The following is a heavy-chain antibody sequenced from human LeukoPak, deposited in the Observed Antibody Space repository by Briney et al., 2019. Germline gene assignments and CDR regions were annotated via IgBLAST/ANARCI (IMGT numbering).Heavy chain of an antibody. CDR2: IYYSGST. J-gene: IGHJ3*02. CDR1: GGSISSSSYY. V-gene: IGHV4-61*01. D-gene: IGHD3-16*01. Sequence: SETLSLTCTVSGGSISSSSYYWSWIRQPPGKGLEWIGYIYYSGSTNYNPSLKSRVTISVDTSKNQFSLKLSSVTAADTAVYYCASSGGGGFDAFDIWGQGTMVTVSS. CDR3: ASSGGGGFDAFDI.